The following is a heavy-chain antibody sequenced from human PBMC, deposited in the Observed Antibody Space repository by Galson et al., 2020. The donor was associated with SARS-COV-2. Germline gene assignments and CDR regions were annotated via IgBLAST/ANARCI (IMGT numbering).Heavy chain of an antibody. CDR3: ATSGYKSPWTHLDY. J-gene: IGHJ4*01. CDR2: ISTSGIT. D-gene: IGHD1-20*01. CDR1: GDSISSYY. V-gene: IGHV4-4*07. Sequence: SETLSLTCTVSGDSISSYYWNWIRQPAGKGLEWIGRISTSGITNYNPSLKSRLLMSVDTSRNHFSLILNSVTAADTAMYYCATSGYKSPWTHLDYWGRGTLVIVSS.